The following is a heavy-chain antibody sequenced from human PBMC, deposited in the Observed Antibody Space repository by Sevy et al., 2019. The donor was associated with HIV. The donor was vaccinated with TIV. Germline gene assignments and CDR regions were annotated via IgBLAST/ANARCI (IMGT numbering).Heavy chain of an antibody. D-gene: IGHD6-13*01. CDR3: AKAARYSSVWYSTGEPFDY. CDR1: GFKFDNYD. CDR2: FSGTDGSGTDGTT. J-gene: IGHJ4*02. V-gene: IGHV3-23*01. Sequence: GGSLRLSCAASGFKFDNYDFSWVRQAPGKGLEWVSGFSGTDGSGTDGTTYYTDSVKGRFIISRDNSKNTRYLEMNSLRVDDTAGYYCAKAARYSSVWYSTGEPFDYWGQGTLVTVSS.